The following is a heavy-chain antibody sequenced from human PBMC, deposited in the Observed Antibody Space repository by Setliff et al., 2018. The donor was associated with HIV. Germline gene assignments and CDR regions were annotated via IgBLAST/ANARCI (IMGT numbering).Heavy chain of an antibody. CDR1: GGTFSNYG. D-gene: IGHD3-10*01. CDR2: IILVQGIP. Sequence: SVKVSCKPSGGTFSNYGISWVRQAPGQGFEWQGGIILVQGIPNYAQKFQGRVTITRDTSANTAYMELSSLRSEDTAVYYCAIPRTGGSGSYSWFDPWGQGTLVTVS. V-gene: IGHV1-69*10. J-gene: IGHJ5*02. CDR3: AIPRTGGSGSYSWFDP.